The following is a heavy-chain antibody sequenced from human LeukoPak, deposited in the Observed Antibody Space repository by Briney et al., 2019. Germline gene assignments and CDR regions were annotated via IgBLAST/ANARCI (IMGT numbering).Heavy chain of an antibody. D-gene: IGHD6-13*01. CDR3: ARDWVFFDS. J-gene: IGHJ4*02. V-gene: IGHV3-48*04. Sequence: GGSLRLSCAASGFTLSNAWMNWVRQAPGKGLEWVSYISSSGSTIYYADSVKGRFTISRDNAKNSLDLQMNSLRAEDTAVYYCARDWVFFDSWGQGTLVTVSS. CDR1: GFTLSNAW. CDR2: ISSSGSTI.